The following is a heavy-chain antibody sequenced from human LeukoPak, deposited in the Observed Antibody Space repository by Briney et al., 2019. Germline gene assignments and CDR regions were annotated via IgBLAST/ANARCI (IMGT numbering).Heavy chain of an antibody. CDR1: GYSVSELS. Sequence: AASVKVSCKVSGYSVSELSMHWVRQAPGKGLEWMGGFDSERGDTVYAQKFQGRVTMTEDTSTNTAYMDLSSLRSEDTAVYYCAIGNILVGATFRAFDIWGQGTMLIVSS. J-gene: IGHJ3*02. CDR2: FDSERGDT. V-gene: IGHV1-24*01. CDR3: AIGNILVGATFRAFDI. D-gene: IGHD1-26*01.